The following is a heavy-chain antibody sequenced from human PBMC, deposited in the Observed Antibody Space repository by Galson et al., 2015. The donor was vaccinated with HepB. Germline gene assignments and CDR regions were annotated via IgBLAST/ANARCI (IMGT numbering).Heavy chain of an antibody. CDR1: GFTFTTYY. D-gene: IGHD2-21*01. CDR2: INPSAGST. J-gene: IGHJ4*02. CDR3: TRSTLRGEGFDY. V-gene: IGHV1-46*01. Sequence: SVKVSCKASGFTFTTYYIHWVRQAPGQGLEWVGLINPSAGSTNYAQRFQDRISMTRDTSTSTVYMELHSLTFEDTAVYYCTRSTLRGEGFDYWGQGTLITVSS.